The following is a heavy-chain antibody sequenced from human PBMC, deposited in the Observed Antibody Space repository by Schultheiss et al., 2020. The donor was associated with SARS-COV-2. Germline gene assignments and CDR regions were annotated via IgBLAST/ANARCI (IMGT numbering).Heavy chain of an antibody. CDR1: GLTVSSNY. CDR2: ISSDGSST. D-gene: IGHD6-19*01. CDR3: VRGSNDWYGIDY. J-gene: IGHJ4*02. V-gene: IGHV3-74*01. Sequence: GESLKISCASSGLTVSSNYMSWVRQAPGKGLEWVSRISSDGSSTSYADSVEGRFTISRDNAKNTLYLQLNSLRGEDTAVYYCVRGSNDWYGIDYWGQGTLVTGLL.